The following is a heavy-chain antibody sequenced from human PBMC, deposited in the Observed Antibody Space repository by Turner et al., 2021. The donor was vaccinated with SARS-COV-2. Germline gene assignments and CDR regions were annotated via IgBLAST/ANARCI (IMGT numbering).Heavy chain of an antibody. D-gene: IGHD6-19*01. CDR3: ARDAAGVEFDY. J-gene: IGHJ4*02. CDR2: IKQDGSEK. Sequence: EVQLEESGGGLVQPGGSLRLSCAASGFTFNNYWMSWVRQAPGKGLEWVANIKQDGSEKHYVDSAKGRFTISRDNAKNSLYLQMNSLRAEDTAVYYCARDAAGVEFDYWGQGTLVTVSS. V-gene: IGHV3-7*01. CDR1: GFTFNNYW.